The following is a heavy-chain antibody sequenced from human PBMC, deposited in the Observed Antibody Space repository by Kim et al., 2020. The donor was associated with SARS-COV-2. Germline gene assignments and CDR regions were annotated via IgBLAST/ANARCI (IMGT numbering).Heavy chain of an antibody. CDR1: GGSISSYY. V-gene: IGHV4-59*08. J-gene: IGHJ6*02. CDR2: IYYSGST. Sequence: SETLSLTCTVSGGSISSYYWSWIRQPPGKGLEWIGYIYYSGSTNYNPSLKSRVTISVDTSKNQFSLKLSSVTAADTAVYYCARIPSQQLELRYYYGMDVWGQGTTVTVSS. CDR3: ARIPSQQLELRYYYGMDV. D-gene: IGHD1-7*01.